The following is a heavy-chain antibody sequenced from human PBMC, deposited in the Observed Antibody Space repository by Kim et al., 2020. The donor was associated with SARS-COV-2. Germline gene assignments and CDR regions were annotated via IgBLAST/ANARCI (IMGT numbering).Heavy chain of an antibody. CDR2: INHSGST. J-gene: IGHJ4*02. V-gene: IGHV4-34*01. CDR3: ARGRSRYCSSTSCRRGIDY. D-gene: IGHD2-2*01. Sequence: SETLSLTCAVYGGSFSGYYWSWIRQPPGKGLEWIGEINHSGSTNYNPSLKSRVTISVDTSKNQFSLKLSSVTAADTAVYYCARGRSRYCSSTSCRRGIDYWGQGTLVTVSS. CDR1: GGSFSGYY.